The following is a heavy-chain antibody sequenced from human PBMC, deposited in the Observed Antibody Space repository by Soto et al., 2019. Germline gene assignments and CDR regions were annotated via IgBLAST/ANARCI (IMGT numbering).Heavy chain of an antibody. CDR1: GFAFSSYA. CDR2: IGGSGGST. V-gene: IGHV3-23*01. J-gene: IGHJ4*02. D-gene: IGHD2-15*01. Sequence: GGSLRLSCAASGFAFSSYAINWVRQAPGKGLEWVSSIGGSGGSTDYTDSVKGRFTISRDNSKNTLYLQMNSLRAEDTAVFYWAKEKRSCCGGSCNPSTHGGQGTRVPVSS. CDR3: AKEKRSCCGGSCNPSTH.